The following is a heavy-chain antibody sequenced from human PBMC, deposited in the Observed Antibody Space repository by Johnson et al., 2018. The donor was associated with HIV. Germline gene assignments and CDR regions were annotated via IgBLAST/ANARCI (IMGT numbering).Heavy chain of an antibody. Sequence: EKLVESGGGLVQPGGSLRLSCAASGFTFSSYWMSWVRQAPGKGLEWVANIKQDGSEKYYVDSVKGRFTISRDNAKNSLYLQMNSLRAEDTAVYYCARLAAAGTNDAFEIWGQGTMVTVSS. CDR3: ARLAAAGTNDAFEI. D-gene: IGHD6-13*01. V-gene: IGHV3-7*05. J-gene: IGHJ3*02. CDR1: GFTFSSYW. CDR2: IKQDGSEK.